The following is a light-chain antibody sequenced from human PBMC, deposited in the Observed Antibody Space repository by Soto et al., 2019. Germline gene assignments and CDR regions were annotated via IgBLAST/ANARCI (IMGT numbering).Light chain of an antibody. V-gene: IGKV3-15*01. CDR1: QSVSTK. Sequence: ERVMTQSPATLSVSPGERATLSCRASQSVSTKLAWYKQKPGQAPRLLIYGASTRATGIPARFSGSGSGTEFTLTISSLQSEDFAVYYCQHYNNWPLTFGGGTKVDI. CDR2: GAS. J-gene: IGKJ4*01. CDR3: QHYNNWPLT.